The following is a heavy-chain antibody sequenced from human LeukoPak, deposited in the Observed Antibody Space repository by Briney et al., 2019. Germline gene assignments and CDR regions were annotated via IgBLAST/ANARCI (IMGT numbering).Heavy chain of an antibody. V-gene: IGHV1-2*02. J-gene: IGHJ4*02. CDR3: ARERDALSSSSLDY. CDR2: INPNSGGT. CDR1: GYTFTSHY. Sequence: GASVKVSCKASGYTFTSHYMHWVRQAPGQGLEWMGWINPNSGGTNYAQKFQGRVTMTRDTSISTAYMELSRLRSDDTAVYYCARERDALSSSSLDYWGQGTLVTVSS. D-gene: IGHD6-6*01.